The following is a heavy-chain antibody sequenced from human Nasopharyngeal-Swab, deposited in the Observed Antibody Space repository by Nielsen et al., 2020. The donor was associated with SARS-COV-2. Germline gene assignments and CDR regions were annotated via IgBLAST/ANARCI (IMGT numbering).Heavy chain of an antibody. CDR2: IKRKADGGTV. D-gene: IGHD6-19*01. CDR1: GFVFSSVW. J-gene: IGHJ4*02. Sequence: GESLKISCAASGFVFSSVWMSWVRQAPGKGLEWVGRIKRKADGGTVEYATAVRGRFSISRDDSRNTLFLQMNRLKTEYTPVYYCTTLHKTGWFWGQGTLVTVPS. CDR3: TTLHKTGWF. V-gene: IGHV3-15*01.